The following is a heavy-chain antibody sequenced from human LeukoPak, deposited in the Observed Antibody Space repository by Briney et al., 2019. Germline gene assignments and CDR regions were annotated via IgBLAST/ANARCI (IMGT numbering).Heavy chain of an antibody. D-gene: IGHD6-19*01. J-gene: IGHJ3*02. CDR1: GGSISTSSYY. CDR2: IYYSGST. V-gene: IGHV4-39*01. CDR3: ARHPRGWDAFDI. Sequence: SETLSLTCTVSGGSISTSSYYWGWIRQPPGKGLEWIGSIYYSGSTYYNPSLKSRVTISVDTSKNQFSLKLSSVTAADTAVYYCARHPRGWDAFDIWGQGTMVTVSS.